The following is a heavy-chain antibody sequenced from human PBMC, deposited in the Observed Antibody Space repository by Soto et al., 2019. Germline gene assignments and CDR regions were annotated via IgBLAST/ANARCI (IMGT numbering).Heavy chain of an antibody. V-gene: IGHV4-4*07. D-gene: IGHD6-6*01. Sequence: SETLSLTCTVSGGSISSYYWSWIRQPAGKGLEWIGRIYTSGSTNYNPSLKSRVTMSVDTSKNQFSLKLSSVTAADTAVYYCASCREGQLVHVPCWAFDIWGQGTMVTVSS. CDR1: GGSISSYY. CDR2: IYTSGST. J-gene: IGHJ3*02. CDR3: ASCREGQLVHVPCWAFDI.